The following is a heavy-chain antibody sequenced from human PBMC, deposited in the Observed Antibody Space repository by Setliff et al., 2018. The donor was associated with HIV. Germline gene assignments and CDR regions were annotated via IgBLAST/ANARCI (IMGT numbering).Heavy chain of an antibody. Sequence: PSETLSLTCTVSGGSFSTYYWSWIRQPAGEGLEYIGRVHSIGTTIYNPSLKSRVTMSVDTSKNQLSLKLRSVTAADTAVYYCARARITMTGGRLEPYAFDRWGQGTKVTVSS. D-gene: IGHD3-22*01. V-gene: IGHV4-4*07. J-gene: IGHJ3*01. CDR3: ARARITMTGGRLEPYAFDR. CDR1: GGSFSTYY. CDR2: VHSIGTT.